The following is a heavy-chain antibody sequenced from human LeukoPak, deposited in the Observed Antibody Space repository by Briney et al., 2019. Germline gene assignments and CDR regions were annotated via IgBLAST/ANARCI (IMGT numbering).Heavy chain of an antibody. CDR3: ARVIVGATPFPFDY. CDR2: INSDGSST. D-gene: IGHD1-26*01. J-gene: IGHJ4*02. CDR1: GFTFSSYW. Sequence: GGSLRLSCAASGFTFSSYWMHWVRQAPGKGLVWVSRINSDGSSTSYADSVKGRFTISRGNAKNTLYLQMSSLRAEDTAVYYCARVIVGATPFPFDYWGQGTLVTVSS. V-gene: IGHV3-74*01.